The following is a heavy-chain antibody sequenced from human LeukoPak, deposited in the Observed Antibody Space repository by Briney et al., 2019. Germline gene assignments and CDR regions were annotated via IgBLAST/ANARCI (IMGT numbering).Heavy chain of an antibody. CDR1: GYIFSDYY. Sequence: ASVKVSCKASGYIFSDYYMHWVRQAPGQGLEWMGWINPHSGGTDYAQKFQGRVTMTRDTSISTAYMELSRLRSDDTAVYYCARTGYSSALYYFDYWGQGTLVTVSS. CDR3: ARTGYSSALYYFDY. CDR2: INPHSGGT. V-gene: IGHV1-2*02. J-gene: IGHJ4*02. D-gene: IGHD6-19*01.